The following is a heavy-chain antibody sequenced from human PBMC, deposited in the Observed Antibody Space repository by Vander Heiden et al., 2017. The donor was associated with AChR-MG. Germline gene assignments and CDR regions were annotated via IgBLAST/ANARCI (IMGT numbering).Heavy chain of an antibody. CDR2: INHSGST. J-gene: IGHJ3*02. CDR3: ARSRIAARRLKAFDI. D-gene: IGHD6-6*01. Sequence: QVQLQQWGAGLFTPSDTLSPTFAVYGGSFSGYYWSWNRQPPGKGLEWIGEINHSGSTNYNPSLKSRVTISVDTSKNQFSLKLSSVTAADTAVYYWARSRIAARRLKAFDIWGQGTMVTVSS. V-gene: IGHV4-34*01. CDR1: GGSFSGYY.